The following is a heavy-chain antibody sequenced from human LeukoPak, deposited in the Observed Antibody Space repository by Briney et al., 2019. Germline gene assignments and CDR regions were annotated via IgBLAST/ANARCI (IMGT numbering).Heavy chain of an antibody. J-gene: IGHJ4*02. D-gene: IGHD3-22*01. CDR3: ARERYYYDSSGNPLGYYFDY. V-gene: IGHV3-72*01. CDR1: GFTFSDHY. Sequence: GGSLRLSCAASGFTFSDHYMDWVRQAPGKGLEWLGRTRNKANSYTTEYAASVKGRFTISRDDSKNSLYLQMNSLKTEDTAVYYCARERYYYDSSGNPLGYYFDYWGQGTLVTVSS. CDR2: TRNKANSYTT.